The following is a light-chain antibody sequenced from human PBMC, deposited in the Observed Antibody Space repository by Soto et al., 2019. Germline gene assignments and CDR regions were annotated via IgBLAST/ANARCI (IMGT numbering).Light chain of an antibody. CDR3: QQYGSPVA. Sequence: EIVLTQSPGTLSLSPGERATLSCRASQSVSSSYLAWYQQKPGQAPRLLIYGASSRATGIPDRFSSSGSGTDFTLTISRLEPEDFAGYYCQQYGSPVAFGQGTKVEIK. V-gene: IGKV3-20*01. CDR1: QSVSSSY. J-gene: IGKJ1*01. CDR2: GAS.